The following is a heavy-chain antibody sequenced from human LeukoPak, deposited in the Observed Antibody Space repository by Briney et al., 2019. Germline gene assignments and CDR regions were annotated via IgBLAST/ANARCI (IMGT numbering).Heavy chain of an antibody. D-gene: IGHD3-16*01. CDR3: TRDQGGDAFDV. V-gene: IGHV4-4*02. CDR1: GGSITTTNW. Sequence: SGTLSLTCTASGGSITTTNWWNWVRQAPGKGLEWIGEISHSGGTNYNPSLESRVIISLDTSTNHFSLNLSSVTAADTAVYYCTRDQGGDAFDVWGPGTTVTVSS. CDR2: ISHSGGT. J-gene: IGHJ3*01.